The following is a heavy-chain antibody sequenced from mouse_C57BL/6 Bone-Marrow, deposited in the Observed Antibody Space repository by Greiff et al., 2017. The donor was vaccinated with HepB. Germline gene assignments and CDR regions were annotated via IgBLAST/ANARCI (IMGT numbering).Heavy chain of an antibody. CDR3: ARDGTNGY. J-gene: IGHJ2*01. CDR1: GYTFTSYW. CDR2: IDPSDSYT. V-gene: IGHV1-69*01. D-gene: IGHD4-1*01. Sequence: VQLQQPGAELVMPGASVKLSCKASGYTFTSYWMHWVKQRPGQGLEWIGEIDPSDSYTNYNQKFKGKSTLTVDKSSSTAYMQLSSLTSEDSAVYYCARDGTNGYWGQGTTLTVSS.